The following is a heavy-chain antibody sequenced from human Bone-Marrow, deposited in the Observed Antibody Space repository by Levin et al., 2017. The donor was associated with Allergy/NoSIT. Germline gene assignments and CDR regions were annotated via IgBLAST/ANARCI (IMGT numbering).Heavy chain of an antibody. V-gene: IGHV3-11*05. CDR3: ARGVGAPDYFDY. CDR1: GFTFSDYY. Sequence: GGSLRLSCAASGFTFSDYYMTWIRQAPGKGLEWVSYISSSSSYTNYADSVKGRFTISRDNAKNSLYLQMNSLRAEDTAVYYCARGVGAPDYFDYWGQGTLVTVSS. CDR2: ISSSSSYT. D-gene: IGHD1-14*01. J-gene: IGHJ4*02.